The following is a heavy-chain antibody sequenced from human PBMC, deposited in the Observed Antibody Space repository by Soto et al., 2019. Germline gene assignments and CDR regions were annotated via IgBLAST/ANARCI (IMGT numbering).Heavy chain of an antibody. CDR3: AKARSTTVAFDY. J-gene: IGHJ4*02. CDR1: GFTFDDYA. CDR2: ISWNSGSI. Sequence: EVQLVESGGGLVQPGRSLRLSCAASGFTFDDYAMHWVRQAPGKGLEWVSGISWNSGSIGYADSVKGRFTISRDNAKNALYLQMNSLRAEDTALYDCAKARSTTVAFDYWGQGTLVTVSS. V-gene: IGHV3-9*01. D-gene: IGHD4-17*01.